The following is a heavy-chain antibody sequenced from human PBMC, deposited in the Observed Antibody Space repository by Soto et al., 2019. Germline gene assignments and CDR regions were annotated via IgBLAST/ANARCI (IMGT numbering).Heavy chain of an antibody. CDR2: ISSSTTYI. CDR3: ARDFDSSGYYGPVGAFDI. D-gene: IGHD3-22*01. V-gene: IGHV3-21*03. J-gene: IGHJ3*02. Sequence: EVQLVESGGGLVKPGGSLRLSCSASRFTFSSYTMNRVRQAPGKGLEWVSSISSSTTYIYYADSVKGRFTISRDNAKNSLYLQVNSLRAEDTAVYYCARDFDSSGYYGPVGAFDIWGQGTMVTVSS. CDR1: RFTFSSYT.